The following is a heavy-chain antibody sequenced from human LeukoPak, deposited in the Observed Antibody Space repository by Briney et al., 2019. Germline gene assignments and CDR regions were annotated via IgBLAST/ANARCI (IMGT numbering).Heavy chain of an antibody. V-gene: IGHV3-30-3*01. CDR2: ISYDGSSK. D-gene: IGHD1-26*01. J-gene: IGHJ3*02. CDR3: ARDGSWEPGAFDI. CDR1: GFTFSSYA. Sequence: GGSLRLSCAASGFTFSSYAMHWVRQAPGKGLEWVAVISYDGSSKYYADSVKGRFTISRDNSKNTLYLQMNSLRAEDTAVYYCARDGSWEPGAFDIWGQGTMVTVSS.